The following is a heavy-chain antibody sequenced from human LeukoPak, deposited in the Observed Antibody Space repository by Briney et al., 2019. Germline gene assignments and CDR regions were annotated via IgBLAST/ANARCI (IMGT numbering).Heavy chain of an antibody. CDR3: ARELNYYDNSGYYTYYYGMDV. V-gene: IGHV1-3*01. CDR2: INGGNGNT. D-gene: IGHD3-22*01. J-gene: IGHJ6*02. Sequence: ASVKVSCKASGYTFTIYAMHWVRQAPGQGLEWMGWINGGNGNTKYSQKFQGRVTITRDTSASTAYMELSSLRSEDTAVYYCARELNYYDNSGYYTYYYGMDVWGQGTTVTVSS. CDR1: GYTFTIYA.